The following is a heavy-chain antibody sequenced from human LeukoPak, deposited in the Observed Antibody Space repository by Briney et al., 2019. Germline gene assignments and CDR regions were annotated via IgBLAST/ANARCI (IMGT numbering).Heavy chain of an antibody. V-gene: IGHV4-59*01. CDR1: GDSISSYF. Sequence: SETLSLTCTVSGDSISSYFWSWIRQSPRKGLEWIGYIYYSGSTNYNPSLKSRVTMSLDTSKNQFSLNLSSVTAADTAVYYCARAGSSGWSGLASSYYYYGMDVWGQGTTVTVSS. D-gene: IGHD6-19*01. CDR2: IYYSGST. CDR3: ARAGSSGWSGLASSYYYYGMDV. J-gene: IGHJ6*02.